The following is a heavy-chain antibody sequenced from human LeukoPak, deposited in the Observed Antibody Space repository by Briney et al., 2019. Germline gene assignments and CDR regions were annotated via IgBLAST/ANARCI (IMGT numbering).Heavy chain of an antibody. V-gene: IGHV4-34*01. CDR2: INHSGST. Sequence: SETLSLTCAVYGGSFSGYYWSWIRQPPGKGLEWIGEINHSGSTNYNPSLKSRVTISVDTSKNQFSLKLSSVTAADTAVYYCARDRRGSWYLGADYWGQGTLVTVSS. D-gene: IGHD2-15*01. J-gene: IGHJ4*02. CDR3: ARDRRGSWYLGADY. CDR1: GGSFSGYY.